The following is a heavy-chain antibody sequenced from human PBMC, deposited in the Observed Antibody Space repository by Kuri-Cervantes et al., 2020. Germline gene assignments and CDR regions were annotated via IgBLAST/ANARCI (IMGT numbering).Heavy chain of an antibody. J-gene: IGHJ6*02. V-gene: IGHV3-30-3*01. CDR1: GFTFSSYA. D-gene: IGHD3-9*01. Sequence: GGSLRLSCAASGFTFSSYAMHWVRQAPGKGLEWVAVISYDGSNKYYADSVKGRFTISRDNSKNTLYLQMNSLRAEDTAVYYCARPRADYYDILTGYFGGYYYYGMDVWGQGTTVTVSS. CDR3: ARPRADYYDILTGYFGGYYYYGMDV. CDR2: ISYDGSNK.